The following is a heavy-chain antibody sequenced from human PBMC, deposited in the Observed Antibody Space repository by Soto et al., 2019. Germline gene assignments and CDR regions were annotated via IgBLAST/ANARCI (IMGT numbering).Heavy chain of an antibody. CDR3: ARDNTYYYDSSGYQGLI. CDR2: IIPIFGTA. CDR1: GGTFSSYA. J-gene: IGHJ4*02. V-gene: IGHV1-69*13. D-gene: IGHD3-22*01. Sequence: SVKVSCKASGGTFSSYAISWVRQAPGQGLEWMGGIIPIFGTANYAQKFQGRVTITADESTSTAYMELSSLRSEDTAVYYCARDNTYYYDSSGYQGLIWGQGTLVTVSS.